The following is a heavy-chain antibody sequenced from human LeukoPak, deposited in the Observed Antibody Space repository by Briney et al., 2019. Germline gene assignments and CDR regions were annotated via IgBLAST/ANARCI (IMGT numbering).Heavy chain of an antibody. CDR2: ISYDGSNK. CDR3: ARAPGVVVTAMRI. V-gene: IGHV3-30-3*01. J-gene: IGHJ1*01. CDR1: GFTFSSYA. Sequence: PGRSLRLSCAASGFTFSSYAMHWVRQAPGKGLEWVAVISYDGSNKYYADSVKGRFTISRDNSKNTLYLQMNSLRAEDTAVYYCARAPGVVVTAMRIWGQGTLVTVSS. D-gene: IGHD2-21*02.